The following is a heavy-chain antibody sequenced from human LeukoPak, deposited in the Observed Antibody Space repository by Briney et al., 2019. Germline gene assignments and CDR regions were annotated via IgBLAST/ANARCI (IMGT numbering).Heavy chain of an antibody. V-gene: IGHV4-61*01. D-gene: IGHD3-22*01. Sequence: SETLSLTCTVSGGSVSSGSYYWSWIRQPSGTGLECIGYIYYSGSTNYNPSLKSRVTISVDTSKNQFSLKLSSVTAAGTAVYYCARDAYYYDSSGYWRAFDIWGQGTMVTVSS. J-gene: IGHJ3*02. CDR2: IYYSGST. CDR3: ARDAYYYDSSGYWRAFDI. CDR1: GGSVSSGSYY.